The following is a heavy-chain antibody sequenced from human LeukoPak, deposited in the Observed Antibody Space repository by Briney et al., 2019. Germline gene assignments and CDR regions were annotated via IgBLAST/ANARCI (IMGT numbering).Heavy chain of an antibody. V-gene: IGHV4-31*03. D-gene: IGHD4-17*01. Sequence: SETLSLTCTVSGGSISSGGYYWSWIRQHPGKGLEWIGYIYYSGSTYYNPSLKSRVTISVDTSKNQFSLKLSSVTAADTAVYYCARDGPATVTPRMDVWGKGTMVTVSS. CDR2: IYYSGST. CDR1: GGSISSGGYY. CDR3: ARDGPATVTPRMDV. J-gene: IGHJ6*03.